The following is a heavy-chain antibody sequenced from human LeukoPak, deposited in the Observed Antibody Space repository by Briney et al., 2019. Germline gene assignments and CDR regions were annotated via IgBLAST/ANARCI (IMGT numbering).Heavy chain of an antibody. D-gene: IGHD3-22*01. CDR1: GYTFTGYY. V-gene: IGHV1-2*02. J-gene: IGHJ3*02. Sequence: ASVKVSCKASGYTFTGYYMHWVRQAPGQGLEWMGWINPNSGGTNYAQKFQGRVTMTRDTSISTAYMELSRLRSDDTAVYYCAREYHDSSGSHAFDIWGQGTMVTVSS. CDR2: INPNSGGT. CDR3: AREYHDSSGSHAFDI.